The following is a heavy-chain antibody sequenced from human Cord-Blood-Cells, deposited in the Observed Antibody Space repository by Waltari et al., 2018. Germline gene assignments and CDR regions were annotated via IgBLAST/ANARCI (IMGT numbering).Heavy chain of an antibody. J-gene: IGHJ2*01. V-gene: IGHV4-34*01. D-gene: IGHD2-15*01. CDR3: ARGRWDIVVVVAALWYFDL. CDR1: GGSFSGYY. CDR2: INHSGST. Sequence: QVQLQQWGAGLLKPSATLSLTCAVYGGSFSGYYWSWIRQPPGKGLEWIGEINHSGSTNYNPSLKSRVTISVDTSKNQFSLKRSSVTAADTAVYYCARGRWDIVVVVAALWYFDLWGRGTLVTVSS.